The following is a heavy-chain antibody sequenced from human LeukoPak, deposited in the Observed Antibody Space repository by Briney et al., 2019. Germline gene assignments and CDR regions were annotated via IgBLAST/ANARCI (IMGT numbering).Heavy chain of an antibody. CDR2: IIPIFGTA. J-gene: IGHJ4*02. D-gene: IGHD5-12*01. CDR1: GGTFSSYA. Sequence: SVKVSCKASGGTFSSYAISWVRQAPGQGLERMGGIIPIFGTANYAQKFQGRVTITTDESTSAAYMELSSLRSEDTAVYYCARGVQSSGYAARKNGNRYYFDYWGQGTLVTVSS. V-gene: IGHV1-69*05. CDR3: ARGVQSSGYAARKNGNRYYFDY.